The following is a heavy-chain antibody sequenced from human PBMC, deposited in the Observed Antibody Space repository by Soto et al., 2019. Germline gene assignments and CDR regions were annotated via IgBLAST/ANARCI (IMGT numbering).Heavy chain of an antibody. V-gene: IGHV5-10-1*01. CDR1: GYSFTSYL. J-gene: IGHJ6*02. Sequence: GEALNISCNGSGYSFTSYLISLVRQMPGKGLEWMGRIDPSDSYTNYSPSFQGHVTISADKSTSTAYLQWSSRKASDTAMYYCARRDGMDVWGQGTTVTVSS. CDR2: IDPSDSYT. CDR3: ARRDGMDV.